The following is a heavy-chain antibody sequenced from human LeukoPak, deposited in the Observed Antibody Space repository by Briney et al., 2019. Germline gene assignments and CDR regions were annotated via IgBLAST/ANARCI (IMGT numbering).Heavy chain of an antibody. V-gene: IGHV1-18*01. CDR3: ARVVQQLVSAGDYFDY. D-gene: IGHD6-13*01. J-gene: IGHJ4*02. CDR2: ISAYNGNT. Sequence: RASEKVSCKASGYTFTSYGISWVRQAPGQGLEWMGWISAYNGNTNYAQKLQGRVTMTTDTSTSTAYMELRSLRSDDTAVYYCARVVQQLVSAGDYFDYWGQGTLVTVSS. CDR1: GYTFTSYG.